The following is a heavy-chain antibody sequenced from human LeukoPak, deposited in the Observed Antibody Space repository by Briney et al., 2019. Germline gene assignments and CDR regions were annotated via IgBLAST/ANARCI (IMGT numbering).Heavy chain of an antibody. CDR2: VYYNGST. CDR3: ARRCSGPTCYTDAYDI. J-gene: IGHJ3*02. Sequence: SETLSLTCTVSGGSISSYYWTWIRQPPGKGLEWIGYVYYNGSTDYNPSLKSRVTISVDTSNKQFSLNLSSVTAADTAVYYCARRCSGPTCYTDAYDIWGQGTMVTVSS. CDR1: GGSISSYY. V-gene: IGHV4-59*08. D-gene: IGHD2-2*02.